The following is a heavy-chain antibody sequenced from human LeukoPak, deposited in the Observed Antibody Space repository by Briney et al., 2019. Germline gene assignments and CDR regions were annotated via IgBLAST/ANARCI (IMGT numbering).Heavy chain of an antibody. CDR1: GYTLTELS. D-gene: IGHD1-26*01. Sequence: ASVKVSCKVSGYTLTELSMHWVRQAPGKGLEWMGGFDPEDAETIYTQRFQGRVTMTEDTSTDTAYMDLSSLRSEDTAVYYCATGGGGSYSYWGQGTLVTVSS. V-gene: IGHV1-24*01. CDR3: ATGGGGSYSY. J-gene: IGHJ4*02. CDR2: FDPEDAET.